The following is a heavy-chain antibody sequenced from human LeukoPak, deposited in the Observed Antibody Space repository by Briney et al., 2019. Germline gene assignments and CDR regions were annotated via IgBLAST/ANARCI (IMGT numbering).Heavy chain of an antibody. D-gene: IGHD6-13*01. CDR1: GFTFSSYG. J-gene: IGHJ6*02. CDR3: ARDSEQQLVPEPYYYYYYGMDV. V-gene: IGHV3-33*01. CDR2: IWYDGSNK. Sequence: GGSLRLSCAASGFTFSSYGMHWVRQAPGKGPEWVAVIWYDGSNKYYADSVKGRFTISRDNSKNTLYLQTNSLRAEDTAVYYCARDSEQQLVPEPYYYYYYGMDVWGQGTTVTVSS.